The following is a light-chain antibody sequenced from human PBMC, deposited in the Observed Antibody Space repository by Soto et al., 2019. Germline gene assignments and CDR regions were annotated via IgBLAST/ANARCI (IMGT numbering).Light chain of an antibody. V-gene: IGKV1-5*03. CDR2: EAS. J-gene: IGKJ1*01. Sequence: DLQMTQSPSTLSASVGDRVTIACRASQNIGLSLAWYQQKPGKAPKLPIYEASNLESGVPSRFSGSGSGTQFTLIIISLQPDDFATYSCQQYYPMRPFGQGTKVEI. CDR3: QQYYPMRP. CDR1: QNIGLS.